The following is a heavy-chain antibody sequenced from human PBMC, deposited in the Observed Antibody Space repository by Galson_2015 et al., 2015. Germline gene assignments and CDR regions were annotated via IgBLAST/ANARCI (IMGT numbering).Heavy chain of an antibody. D-gene: IGHD2/OR15-2a*01. CDR3: ARVGFPYRYYFDV. CDR2: IRSSGSTK. V-gene: IGHV3-48*03. J-gene: IGHJ4*02. Sequence: SLRLSCAASGFTFSSYGMNWVRQAPGKGLEWVSYIRSSGSTKYYADSVKGRFTISRGNAKNSLYLQMNSLRAEDTAVYYCARVGFPYRYYFDVWGQGTLVTVSS. CDR1: GFTFSSYG.